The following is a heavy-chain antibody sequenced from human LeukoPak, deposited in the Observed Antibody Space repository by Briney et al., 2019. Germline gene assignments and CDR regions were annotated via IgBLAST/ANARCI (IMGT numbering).Heavy chain of an antibody. CDR3: ARDPTDY. CDR1: GFTFSSYW. Sequence: PGGSLRLSCVASGFTFSSYWMSWVRQAPGKGLEWVANIKQDGSEKYYVDSVKGRSTISRDNAKNSLYLQMNSLRAEDTAVYYCARDPTDYWGQGTLVTVSS. J-gene: IGHJ4*02. V-gene: IGHV3-7*01. CDR2: IKQDGSEK.